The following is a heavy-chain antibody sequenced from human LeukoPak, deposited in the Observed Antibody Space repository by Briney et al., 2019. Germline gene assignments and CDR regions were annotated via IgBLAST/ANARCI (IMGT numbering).Heavy chain of an antibody. CDR1: RGSISSGGYF. V-gene: IGHV4-30-2*01. CDR2: IYHSGST. Sequence: PSQTLSLTYAVSRGSISSGGYFWIWIQPPPGRGLEWIGYIYHSGSTYYNPSLKSRVTISVDRSKKQFSLKLSSVTAADTAVYYCARAYYECFDYWGQGTLVTVSS. CDR3: ARAYYECFDY. D-gene: IGHD3-22*01. J-gene: IGHJ4*02.